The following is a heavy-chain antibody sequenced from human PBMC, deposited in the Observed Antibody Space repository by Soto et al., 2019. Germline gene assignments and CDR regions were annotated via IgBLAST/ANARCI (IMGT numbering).Heavy chain of an antibody. CDR1: GGSITTGGYF. J-gene: IGHJ4*02. CDR3: ARVVSGSYFDY. CDR2: IYYSGTT. Sequence: QVQLQESGPGLVKASQTLSLTCTVSGGSITTGGYFWSWIRQHPGKGLEGIGYIYYSGTTNYNPSLKSRVTISVDTSKNQFSLKLSSVTAADTAVYYCARVVSGSYFDYWGQGTLVTVSS. V-gene: IGHV4-31*03. D-gene: IGHD1-26*01.